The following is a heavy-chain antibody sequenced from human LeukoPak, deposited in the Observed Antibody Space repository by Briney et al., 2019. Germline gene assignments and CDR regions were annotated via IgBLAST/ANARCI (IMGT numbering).Heavy chain of an antibody. J-gene: IGHJ5*02. CDR1: GGSISSYY. D-gene: IGHD6-13*01. CDR2: IYYSGST. Sequence: SETLSLTCTVSGGSISSYYWSWIRQPPGKGLEWIGYIYYSGSTNYNPSLKSRVTISVDTSKNQFSLKLSSVTAADTAVYYCARGAAGTGAWFDPWGQGTLVTVSS. V-gene: IGHV4-59*01. CDR3: ARGAAGTGAWFDP.